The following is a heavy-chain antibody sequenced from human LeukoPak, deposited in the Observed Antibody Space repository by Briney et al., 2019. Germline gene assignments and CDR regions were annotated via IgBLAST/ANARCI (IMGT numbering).Heavy chain of an antibody. D-gene: IGHD1-26*01. CDR2: IKEDGSEN. V-gene: IGHV3-7*01. CDR3: ARDLGESEWELLGDDAFDI. CDR1: GFTLSPYW. J-gene: IGHJ3*02. Sequence: GGSLRLSCIASGFTLSPYWMTWVRQAPGRGPEWVANIKEDGSENYYMDSVKGRFTISRDNAKNSLYLQMNSLRAEDTAVYYCARDLGESEWELLGDDAFDIWGQGTMVTVSS.